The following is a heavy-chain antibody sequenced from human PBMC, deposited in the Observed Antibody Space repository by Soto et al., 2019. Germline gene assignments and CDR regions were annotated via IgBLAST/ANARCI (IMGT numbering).Heavy chain of an antibody. CDR1: GFIFSDYS. V-gene: IGHV3-64*01. CDR3: ARGQPRRHFDY. Sequence: GGSLRLSCAGSGFIFSDYSMYWVRQAPGKGLEYIAGINNIGATTFYSNAVRGRFTISRDNSRSKLYLQMGSLRTEDMAVYFCARGQPRRHFDYWGLGTLVTVSS. J-gene: IGHJ4*02. CDR2: INNIGATT.